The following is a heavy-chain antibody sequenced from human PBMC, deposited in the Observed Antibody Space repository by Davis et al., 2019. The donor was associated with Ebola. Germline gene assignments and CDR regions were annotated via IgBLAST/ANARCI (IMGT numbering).Heavy chain of an antibody. D-gene: IGHD6-6*01. J-gene: IGHJ4*02. CDR1: GFTARRTY. Sequence: ESLKISCAASGFTARRTYMSWLRQAPGKGLEWVSVIYSGGTTRYADYADPVKGRFTISRDNSKNTLYLQMNSLRGEDTAVYYCEKGGQLVRFGDFDCLGQGTLVTVSS. CDR3: EKGGQLVRFGDFDC. V-gene: IGHV3-66*01. CDR2: IYSGGTT.